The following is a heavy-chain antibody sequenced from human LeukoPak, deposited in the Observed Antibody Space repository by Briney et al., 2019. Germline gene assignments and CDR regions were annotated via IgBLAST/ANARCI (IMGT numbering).Heavy chain of an antibody. CDR1: GGSISSYY. CDR2: IYYSGST. V-gene: IGHV4-59*01. J-gene: IGHJ4*02. D-gene: IGHD1-26*01. CDR3: ARGGSYYGSGRFGY. Sequence: SETLSLTCTVSGGSISSYYWSWIRQPPGKGLEWIGYIYYSGSTNYNPSLKSRVTISVDTSKNQSSLKLSSVTAADTAVYYCARGGSYYGSGRFGYWGQGTLVTVSS.